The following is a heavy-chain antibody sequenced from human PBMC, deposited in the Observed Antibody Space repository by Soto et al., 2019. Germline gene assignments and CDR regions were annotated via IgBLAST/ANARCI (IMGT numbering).Heavy chain of an antibody. Sequence: QVQLVESGGGVVQPGRSLRLSCAASGFTFSSYAMHWVRQAPGKGLEWVAVISYDGSNKYYADSVKGRFTISRDNSKNTLYLQMNSLRAEDTAVYYCARDKNLGSAFDIWGQGTMVTVSS. CDR1: GFTFSSYA. J-gene: IGHJ3*02. CDR3: ARDKNLGSAFDI. CDR2: ISYDGSNK. V-gene: IGHV3-30-3*01.